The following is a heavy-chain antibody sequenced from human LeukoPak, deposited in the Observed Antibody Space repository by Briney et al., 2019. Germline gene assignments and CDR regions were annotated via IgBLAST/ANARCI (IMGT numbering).Heavy chain of an antibody. V-gene: IGHV1-24*01. J-gene: IGHJ4*02. CDR2: FGPEDGET. CDR1: GYTLTELS. D-gene: IGHD6-13*01. Sequence: ASVKVSCKVSGYTLTELSMHWVRQAPGKGLEWMGGFGPEDGETIYAQKFQGRVTMTEDTSTDTAYMELSSLRSEDTAVYYCATDRGIGIAFDYWGQGTLVTVSS. CDR3: ATDRGIGIAFDY.